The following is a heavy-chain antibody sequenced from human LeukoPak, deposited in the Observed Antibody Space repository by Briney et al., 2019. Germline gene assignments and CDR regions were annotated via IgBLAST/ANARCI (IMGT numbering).Heavy chain of an antibody. CDR2: ISGSGGST. CDR1: GFTFSSYA. Sequence: GGSLRLSCAASGFTFSSYAMSWVRQAPGKGLEWVSAISGSGGSTYYADSVKGRFTISRDNSKITLYMQMNSLRAEDTAVYYCAKANIVGIAAAGKANWFETWGQGTLVTVSS. D-gene: IGHD6-13*01. CDR3: AKANIVGIAAAGKANWFET. V-gene: IGHV3-23*01. J-gene: IGHJ5*02.